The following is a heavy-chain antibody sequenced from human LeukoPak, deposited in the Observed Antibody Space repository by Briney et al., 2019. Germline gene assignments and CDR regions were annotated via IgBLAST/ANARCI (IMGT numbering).Heavy chain of an antibody. J-gene: IGHJ5*02. Sequence: GASVKVSCKASGGTFSSYAISWVRQAPGQGLEWMGGIIPIFGTANYAQKFQGRVTITADESTSTAYMELSSLRSEDTAVYYCAREKRRSEVAAAGTASNWFDPWGQGTLVTVSS. CDR3: AREKRRSEVAAAGTASNWFDP. CDR2: IIPIFGTA. CDR1: GGTFSSYA. V-gene: IGHV1-69*13. D-gene: IGHD6-13*01.